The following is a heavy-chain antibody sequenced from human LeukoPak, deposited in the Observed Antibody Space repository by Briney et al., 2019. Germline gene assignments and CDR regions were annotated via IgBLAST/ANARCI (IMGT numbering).Heavy chain of an antibody. Sequence: GGSLRLSCAASGFTFSSYAMYGVRQAPGRGLEWVALISYDGSNKYSADSVKGPFTISRDNSKNTLYLQMNSLRTEDTAVYYCARDYYGSASYGHVFDFWGQGSLVTVSS. CDR3: ARDYYGSASYGHVFDF. J-gene: IGHJ4*02. CDR2: ISYDGSNK. V-gene: IGHV3-30-3*01. D-gene: IGHD3-10*01. CDR1: GFTFSSYA.